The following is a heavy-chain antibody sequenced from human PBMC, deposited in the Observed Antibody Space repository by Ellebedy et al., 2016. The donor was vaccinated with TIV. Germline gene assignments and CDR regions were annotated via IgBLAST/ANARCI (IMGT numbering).Heavy chain of an antibody. Sequence: PGGSLRLSCAASGFTFSTSNMHRVPQAPGKGLEWVSYISSSSFTTYYADSVKGRFTISKDNAKKLLYLQMNSLRDEDTAVYYCARSLMARMDVWGQGTTVTLSS. D-gene: IGHD5-24*01. V-gene: IGHV3-48*02. CDR1: GFTFSTSN. CDR2: ISSSSFTT. J-gene: IGHJ6*02. CDR3: ARSLMARMDV.